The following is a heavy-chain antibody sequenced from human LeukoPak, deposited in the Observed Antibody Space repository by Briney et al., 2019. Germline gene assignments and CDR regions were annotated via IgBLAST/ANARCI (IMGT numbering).Heavy chain of an antibody. CDR2: MNPNSGNT. CDR3: ARFSGSGSAPYLYYGMDV. D-gene: IGHD3-10*01. V-gene: IGHV1-8*01. J-gene: IGHJ6*02. Sequence: ASVKVSCKASGYTSTSYDINWERQATGQGLEWMGWMNPNSGNTGYAQKFQGRVTMTRNTSISTAYMELSSLRSEDTAVYYCARFSGSGSAPYLYYGMDVWGQGTTVTVSS. CDR1: GYTSTSYD.